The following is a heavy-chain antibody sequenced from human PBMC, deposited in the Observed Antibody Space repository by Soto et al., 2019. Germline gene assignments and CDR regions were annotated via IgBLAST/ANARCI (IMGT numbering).Heavy chain of an antibody. CDR2: IDPSDSYT. CDR3: ASSVVVAATPHYYYGMDV. V-gene: IGHV5-10-1*01. D-gene: IGHD2-15*01. CDR1: GYSFTSYW. J-gene: IGHJ6*02. Sequence: GESLKISCKGSGYSFTSYWISWVRQMPGKGLEWMGRIDPSDSYTNYSPSFQGHVTISADKSISTAYLQWSSLKASDTAMYYCASSVVVAATPHYYYGMDVWGQGTTVTVSS.